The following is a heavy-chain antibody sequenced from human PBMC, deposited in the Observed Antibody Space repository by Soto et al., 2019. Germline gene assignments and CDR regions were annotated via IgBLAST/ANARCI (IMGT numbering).Heavy chain of an antibody. Sequence: GGSLRLSCAASGFTFSNYAMSWVRQAPGKGLEWVSGISGSGVSTYYADSVKGRVTISRDNSKNTLYLQMNSLRAEDTAVYYGAKLSRGECYSEVDNLCQEALLTISS. CDR2: ISGSGVST. V-gene: IGHV3-23*01. D-gene: IGHD2-21*01. CDR3: AKLSRGECYSEVDN. CDR1: GFTFSNYA. J-gene: IGHJ4*02.